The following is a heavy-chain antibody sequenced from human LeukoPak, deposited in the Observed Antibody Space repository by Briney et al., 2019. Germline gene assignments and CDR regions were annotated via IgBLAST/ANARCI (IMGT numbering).Heavy chain of an antibody. CDR3: ATDLGFSGSYTIFDY. J-gene: IGHJ4*02. V-gene: IGHV1-24*01. D-gene: IGHD1-26*01. CDR2: FDPEDGET. CDR1: GYTLTELS. Sequence: ASVKVSCKVSGYTLTELSMHWVRQAPGKGLEWMGGFDPEDGETIYAQKFQGRVTMTEDTSTDTAYMELSSLRSEDTAVYYCATDLGFSGSYTIFDYWGQGTLVTVSS.